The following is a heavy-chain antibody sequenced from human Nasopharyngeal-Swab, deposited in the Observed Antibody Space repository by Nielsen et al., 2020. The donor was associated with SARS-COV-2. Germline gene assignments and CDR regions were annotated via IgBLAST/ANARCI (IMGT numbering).Heavy chain of an antibody. D-gene: IGHD5-12*01. V-gene: IGHV1-46*01. CDR3: ARGAGATMAGNFDY. J-gene: IGHJ4*02. CDR2: INPSGGST. Sequence: WVRQAPGQGLEWMGIINPSGGSTSYAQKFQGRVTMTRDTSTSTVYMELSSLRSEDTAAYYCARGAGATMAGNFDYWGQGTLVTVSS.